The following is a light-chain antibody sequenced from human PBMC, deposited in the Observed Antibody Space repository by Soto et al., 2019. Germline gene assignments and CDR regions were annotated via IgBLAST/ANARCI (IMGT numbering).Light chain of an antibody. CDR2: GAS. CDR1: QSVSSSY. J-gene: IGKJ1*01. CDR3: QQYGSSPRT. V-gene: IGKV3-20*01. Sequence: EIVLTQSPGTLSLSPGERATLSCRASQSVSSSYLAWYQQKPGQAPRLFIYGASSRATGITDRFSGSGTGTEFSLTISRLESEDFAVYYSQQYGSSPRTFGKGTKVEIK.